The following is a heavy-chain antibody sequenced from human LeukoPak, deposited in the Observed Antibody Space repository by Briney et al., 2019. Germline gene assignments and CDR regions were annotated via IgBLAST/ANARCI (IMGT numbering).Heavy chain of an antibody. CDR3: ASAPGYCSAGNCDYYYYMDV. J-gene: IGHJ6*03. CDR2: IYYSGST. D-gene: IGHD2-15*01. CDR1: GGSVSSGSYY. Sequence: PSETLSLTCTVSGGSVSSGSYYWGWIRQPPGKGLEWIGNIYYSGSTYYNPSLKSRVTISVETSKNQFSLKLSSVTAADTAVYYCASAPGYCSAGNCDYYYYMDVWGKGTTVTISS. V-gene: IGHV4-39*07.